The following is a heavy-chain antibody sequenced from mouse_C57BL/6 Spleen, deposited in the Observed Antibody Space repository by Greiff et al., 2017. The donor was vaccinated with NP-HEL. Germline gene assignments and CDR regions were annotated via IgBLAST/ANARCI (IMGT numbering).Heavy chain of an antibody. V-gene: IGHV1-76*01. CDR2: IYPGSGNT. CDR1: GYTFTDYY. D-gene: IGHD1-1*01. J-gene: IGHJ1*03. Sequence: VQLQQSGAELVRPGASVKLSCKASGYTFTDYYINWVKQRPGQGLEWIARIYPGSGNTYYNEKFKGKATLTAEKSSSTAYMQLSSLTSEDSAVYFCASAYYGSSYAYFDVWGTGTTVTVSS. CDR3: ASAYYGSSYAYFDV.